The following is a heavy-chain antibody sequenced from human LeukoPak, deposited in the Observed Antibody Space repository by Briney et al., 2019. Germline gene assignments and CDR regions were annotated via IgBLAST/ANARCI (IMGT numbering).Heavy chain of an antibody. V-gene: IGHV3-7*01. Sequence: GGSLRLSFAASGFIFKKYWMNWVRRVPGKGLECWASIKEDGSETYYADSVKGRFTISRDNPKNLLFLQINSLRVEDTAVYYCARETPRRGETRDGYRWGQGTVVTVSS. CDR3: ARETPRRGETRDGYR. CDR1: GFIFKKYW. CDR2: IKEDGSET. D-gene: IGHD5-24*01. J-gene: IGHJ4*02.